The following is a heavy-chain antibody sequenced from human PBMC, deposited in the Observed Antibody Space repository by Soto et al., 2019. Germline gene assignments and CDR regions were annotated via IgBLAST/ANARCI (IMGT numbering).Heavy chain of an antibody. CDR3: ARPIGSTSSRLYYYGMDV. Sequence: ASVKVSCKASGGTFSSYAISWVRQAPGQGLEWMGGIIPIFGTANYAQKFQGRVTITADESTSTAYMELSSLRSEDTAVYYCARPIGSTSSRLYYYGMDVWGQGTTVTVSS. J-gene: IGHJ6*02. V-gene: IGHV1-69*13. CDR1: GGTFSSYA. CDR2: IIPIFGTA. D-gene: IGHD2-2*01.